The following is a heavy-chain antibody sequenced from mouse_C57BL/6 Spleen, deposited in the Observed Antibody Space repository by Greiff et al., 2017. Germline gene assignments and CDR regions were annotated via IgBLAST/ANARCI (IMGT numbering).Heavy chain of an antibody. CDR3: ARKGRTGTFDY. CDR1: GYAFSSSW. V-gene: IGHV1-82*01. CDR2: IYPGDGDT. D-gene: IGHD4-1*01. Sequence: VQLVESGPELVKPGASVKISCKASGYAFSSSWMNWVKQRPGKGLEWIGRIYPGDGDTNYNGKFKGKATLTADKSSSTAYMQLSSLTSEDSAVYFCARKGRTGTFDYWGQGTTLTVSS. J-gene: IGHJ2*01.